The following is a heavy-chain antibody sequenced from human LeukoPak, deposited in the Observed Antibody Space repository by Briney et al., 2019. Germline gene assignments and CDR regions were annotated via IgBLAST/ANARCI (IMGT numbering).Heavy chain of an antibody. Sequence: SETLSLTCAVSGGSISSSNWWSWVRQPPGKGLEWIGEIYHSGSTNYNPSLKSRVTISVDTSKNQFSLKLSSVTAADTAVYYCARGYDSSGYYYLDYWGQGTLVTVSS. CDR3: ARGYDSSGYYYLDY. J-gene: IGHJ4*02. D-gene: IGHD3-22*01. CDR2: IYHSGST. V-gene: IGHV4-4*02. CDR1: GGSISSSNW.